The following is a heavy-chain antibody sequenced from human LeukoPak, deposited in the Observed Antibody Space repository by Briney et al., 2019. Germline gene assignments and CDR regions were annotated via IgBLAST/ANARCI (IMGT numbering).Heavy chain of an antibody. CDR3: GRETPGSGSYYYYYYMDV. V-gene: IGHV3-7*01. D-gene: IGHD1-26*01. CDR1: GFTFSSYW. CDR2: IKQDGSEK. Sequence: GGSLRLSCAASGFTFSSYWMSWVRQAPGKGLEWVANIKQDGSEKYYVDSVKGRFTISRDNAKNSLYLQMSSLRAEDTAVYYCGRETPGSGSYYYYYYMDVWGKGTTVTISS. J-gene: IGHJ6*03.